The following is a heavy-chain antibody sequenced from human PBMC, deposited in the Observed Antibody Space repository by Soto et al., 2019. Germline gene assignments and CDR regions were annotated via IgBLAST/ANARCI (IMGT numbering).Heavy chain of an antibody. V-gene: IGHV3-15*01. CDR3: TTLVAGPSWGDDD. Sequence: GGSLRLSCAASGFTFTEAWMSWVRQAPGRGLEWVARIKRKGDGETTDYSAPVKGRFFISRGDSTNTLYLQMNSLKTEDTAVYYCTTLVAGPSWGDDDWGQGTLVTVSS. D-gene: IGHD6-19*01. CDR1: GFTFTEAW. J-gene: IGHJ4*02. CDR2: IKRKGDGETT.